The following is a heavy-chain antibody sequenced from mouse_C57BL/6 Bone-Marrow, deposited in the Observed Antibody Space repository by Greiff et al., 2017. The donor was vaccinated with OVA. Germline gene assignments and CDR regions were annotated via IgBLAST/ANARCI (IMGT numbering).Heavy chain of an antibody. J-gene: IGHJ3*01. D-gene: IGHD1-1*01. Sequence: QVQLQQPGAELVKPGASVKMSCKASGYTFTSYWITWVKQRPGQGLEWIGDIYPGSGSTNYNEKFKSKATLTVDTSSSTAYMQLSSLTSEDSAVYYCARGKRNGSSFTSCAYWGQGTLVTVSA. CDR2: IYPGSGST. CDR1: GYTFTSYW. CDR3: ARGKRNGSSFTSCAY. V-gene: IGHV1-55*01.